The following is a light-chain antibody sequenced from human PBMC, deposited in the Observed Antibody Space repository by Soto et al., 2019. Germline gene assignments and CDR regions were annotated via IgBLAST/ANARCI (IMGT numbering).Light chain of an antibody. CDR1: QSINIY. CDR3: QQASSFPRT. J-gene: IGKJ1*01. Sequence: DIQMTQSPSSLSASVGDRVTITCRTSQSINIYLNWYQQKVGEPPRLLIFGASNLQSGVPSRFSGSGVRTHFTLTISSLQAEDFATYYCQQASSFPRTFGQGTKVDNK. CDR2: GAS. V-gene: IGKV1-39*01.